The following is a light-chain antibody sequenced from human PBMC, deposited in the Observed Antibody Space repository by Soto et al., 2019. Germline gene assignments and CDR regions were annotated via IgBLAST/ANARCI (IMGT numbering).Light chain of an antibody. CDR2: DAS. V-gene: IGKV1-5*01. J-gene: IGKJ2*01. Sequence: DILMTQSPSTLSSSVGDTVTVTCRASQSVSGWLAWYQQKPGEAPKLLIYDASALPRGVPSRFSGSGSGTTFPLTIASLQADYFATYCCQRANSLPPYTFGQGTKVDIK. CDR1: QSVSGW. CDR3: QRANSLPPYT.